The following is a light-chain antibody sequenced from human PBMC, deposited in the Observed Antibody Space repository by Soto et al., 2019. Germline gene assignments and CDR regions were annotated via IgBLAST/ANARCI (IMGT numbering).Light chain of an antibody. CDR2: GNT. Sequence: QSLLTQPPSVSGAPGQRVTISCTGTNPNIGSTYDVQWYQQLPGTAPKLLIHGNTDRPSGVPDRFSGSKSGTSASLAITGLQADDEADYYCQSYDDSLSVHYVFGTGTKVTVL. J-gene: IGLJ1*01. CDR3: QSYDDSLSVHYV. V-gene: IGLV1-40*01. CDR1: NPNIGSTYD.